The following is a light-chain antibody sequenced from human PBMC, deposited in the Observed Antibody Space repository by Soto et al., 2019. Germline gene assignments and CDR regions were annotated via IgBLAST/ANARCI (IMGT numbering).Light chain of an antibody. J-gene: IGLJ2*01. CDR3: GTWDSSLSAEV. CDR1: SSNIGNNY. Sequence: VLTQPPSVSAAPGQKVTISCSGSSSNIGNNYVSWYQQLPGTAPKLLIYDNNKRPSGIPDRFSGSKSGTSATLGITGLQTGDEADYYCGTWDSSLSAEVFGGGTKVTVL. V-gene: IGLV1-51*01. CDR2: DNN.